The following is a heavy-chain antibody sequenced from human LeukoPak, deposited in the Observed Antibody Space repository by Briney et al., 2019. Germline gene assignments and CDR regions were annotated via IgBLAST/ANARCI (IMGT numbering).Heavy chain of an antibody. D-gene: IGHD3-16*01. CDR2: IYYSGST. CDR1: GGSISSYY. V-gene: IGHV4-59*08. J-gene: IGHJ3*02. Sequence: SSETLSLTCTVSGGSISSYYWSWIRQPPGKGLEWIGYIYYSGSTNYNPSLKSRVTISVDTSKNQFSLKLSSVTAADTAVYYCARPRRFGDDAFDIWGQGTMVTVSS. CDR3: ARPRRFGDDAFDI.